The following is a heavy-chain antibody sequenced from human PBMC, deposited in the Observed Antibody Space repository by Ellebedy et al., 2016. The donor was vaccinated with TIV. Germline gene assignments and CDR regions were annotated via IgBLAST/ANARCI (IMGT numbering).Heavy chain of an antibody. V-gene: IGHV3-49*03. D-gene: IGHD3-22*01. J-gene: IGHJ4*02. Sequence: GESLKISXTASGFTFGDYAMSWFRQAPGKGLEWVSFIRSKAYGGTTEYAASVKGRFTISRGDSKSIAYLQMNSLKTEDTAVYYCLSGYYMGYWGQGTLVTVSS. CDR2: IRSKAYGGTT. CDR3: LSGYYMGY. CDR1: GFTFGDYA.